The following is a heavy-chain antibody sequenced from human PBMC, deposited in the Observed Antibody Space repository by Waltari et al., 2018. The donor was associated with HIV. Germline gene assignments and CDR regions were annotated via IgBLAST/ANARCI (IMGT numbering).Heavy chain of an antibody. J-gene: IGHJ4*02. D-gene: IGHD3-22*01. V-gene: IGHV3-48*01. CDR2: IRSSMSTI. CDR1: GFTFTSYG. Sequence: EVQLVESGGGLVQPGGSLRLSCAASGFTFTSYGMNWVRQAPGNGLEWVSFIRSSMSTIYYSDSVKGRFTIARDKAKNSLYLQMNSLRAEDTAVYYCARETYYYDSSGPYFDYWGQGTLVTVSS. CDR3: ARETYYYDSSGPYFDY.